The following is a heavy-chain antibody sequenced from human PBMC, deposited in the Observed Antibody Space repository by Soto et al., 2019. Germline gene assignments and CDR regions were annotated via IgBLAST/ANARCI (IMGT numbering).Heavy chain of an antibody. V-gene: IGHV3-23*01. CDR1: GFTFSSHA. J-gene: IGHJ6*02. CDR2: ISGSGGST. D-gene: IGHD2-15*01. CDR3: AKDQAGGYCSGDSCYSNGMDV. Sequence: EVQLLESGGGLVQPGGSLRLSCAASGFTFSSHAMSWVRQAPGKGLEWVSGISGSGGSTYYADSVKGRFTISRDNSKNTLYLQMNSLRAEDTAVYYCAKDQAGGYCSGDSCYSNGMDVWGQGTTVTVSS.